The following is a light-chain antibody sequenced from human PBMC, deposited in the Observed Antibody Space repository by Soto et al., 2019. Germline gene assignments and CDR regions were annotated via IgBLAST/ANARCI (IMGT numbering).Light chain of an antibody. CDR1: SGHNSYA. J-gene: IGLJ2*01. CDR2: LNSDGSH. V-gene: IGLV4-69*01. CDR3: QTWGAASP. Sequence: QSVLTQSPSASASLGASVKLTCTLSSGHNSYAIAWHQQQPEKGPRYLMKLNSDGSHSKGDGIPDRFSGSSSGAERYLTISSLQSEDEADYYCQTWGAASPFGGGTKLTVL.